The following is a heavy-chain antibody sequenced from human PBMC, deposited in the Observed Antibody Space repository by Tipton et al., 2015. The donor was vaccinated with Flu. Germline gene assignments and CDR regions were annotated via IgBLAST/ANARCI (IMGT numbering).Heavy chain of an antibody. J-gene: IGHJ1*01. V-gene: IGHV4-59*08. CDR1: GGSITTYY. CDR2: IYDSGST. D-gene: IGHD3-10*01. Sequence: TLSLTCTVSGGSITTYYWSWIRQSPGKGLEWIGYIYDSGSTNYNPSLKSRVTISVDTSKNQFSLKLTSVTAADTAVYYCARNGGSYSYQHWGQGTLVTVSS. CDR3: ARNGGSYSYQH.